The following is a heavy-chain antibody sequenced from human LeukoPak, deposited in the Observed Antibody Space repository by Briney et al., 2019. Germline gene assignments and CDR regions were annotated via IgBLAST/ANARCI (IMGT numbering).Heavy chain of an antibody. V-gene: IGHV3-74*01. D-gene: IGHD5-18*01. CDR3: ARLFRPKFTGDTAMVNWFDP. J-gene: IGHJ5*02. Sequence: GGSLRLSCAVSGFTFSNYWMHWVRQAPGKGLVWVSHINTDGSSTYYADSVKGRFTISRDNSKNTLYLQMNSLRAEDTAVYYCARLFRPKFTGDTAMVNWFDPWGQGTLVTVSS. CDR1: GFTFSNYW. CDR2: INTDGSST.